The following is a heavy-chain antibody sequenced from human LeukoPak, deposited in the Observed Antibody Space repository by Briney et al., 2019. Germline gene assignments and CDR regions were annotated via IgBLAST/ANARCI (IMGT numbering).Heavy chain of an antibody. D-gene: IGHD3-10*01. Sequence: GGSLRLSCAASGFTFSSYGMHWVRQAPGKGLEWVAVIWYDGSNKYYADSVKGRFTISRDNSKNTLYLQMNSLRAEDTAVYYRARDLGNYYGSGSYPPDYWGQGTLVTVSS. CDR1: GFTFSSYG. CDR3: ARDLGNYYGSGSYPPDY. V-gene: IGHV3-33*01. CDR2: IWYDGSNK. J-gene: IGHJ4*02.